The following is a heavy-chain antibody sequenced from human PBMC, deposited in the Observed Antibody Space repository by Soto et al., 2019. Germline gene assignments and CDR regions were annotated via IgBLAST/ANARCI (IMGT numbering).Heavy chain of an antibody. CDR2: INAGNGNT. CDR3: ARARHYYDSSGYYYGLYWFDP. J-gene: IGHJ5*02. CDR1: GYTFTSYA. Sequence: ASVKVSCKASGYTFTSYAMLWVRQAPGQRLEWMGWINAGNGNTKYSQKFQGRVAITRDTSASTAYMELSSLRSEDTAVYYCARARHYYDSSGYYYGLYWFDPWRQGTLVTVSS. D-gene: IGHD3-22*01. V-gene: IGHV1-3*01.